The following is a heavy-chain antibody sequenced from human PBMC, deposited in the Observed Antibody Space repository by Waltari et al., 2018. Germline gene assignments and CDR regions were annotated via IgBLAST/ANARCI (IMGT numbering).Heavy chain of an antibody. CDR2: IYYSGST. J-gene: IGHJ6*03. CDR1: GGSISSYY. V-gene: IGHV4-59*01. CDR3: ARGRGYSYGLYYYYMDV. Sequence: QVQLQESGPGLVKPSETLSLTCTVSGGSISSYYWRWIRQPPGKGLEWIGYIYYSGSTNYNPSLKSRVTISVDTSKNQFSPKLSSVTAADTAVYYCARGRGYSYGLYYYYMDVWGKGTTVTISS. D-gene: IGHD5-18*01.